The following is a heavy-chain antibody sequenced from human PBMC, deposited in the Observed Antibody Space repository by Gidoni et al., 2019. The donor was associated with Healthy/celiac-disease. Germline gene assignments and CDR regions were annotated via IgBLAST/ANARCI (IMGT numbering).Heavy chain of an antibody. J-gene: IGHJ6*03. D-gene: IGHD4-17*01. Sequence: QVQLQQWGAGLLKPSETLSLTCAVYGGSFRGYYWSWIRPPPGKGLEWIGEINHSGSTNYNPSLKSRVTISVDTSKNQFSLKLSSVTAADTAVYYCARGSDYGDFYYYYYYMDVWGKGTTVTVSS. CDR2: INHSGST. CDR1: GGSFRGYY. V-gene: IGHV4-34*01. CDR3: ARGSDYGDFYYYYYYMDV.